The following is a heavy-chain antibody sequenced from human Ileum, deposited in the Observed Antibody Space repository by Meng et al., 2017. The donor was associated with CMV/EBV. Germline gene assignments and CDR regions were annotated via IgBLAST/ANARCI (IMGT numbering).Heavy chain of an antibody. V-gene: IGHV4-61*01. Sequence: SSGSYYWSWIRQPPVKGLEWIGYIYYSGSTNYNPSLKSRVTISVDTSKNQFSLKLSSVTAADTAVYYCARETTSYYDFWSGYQHGVWGQGTTVTVSS. CDR2: IYYSGST. CDR1: SSGSYY. D-gene: IGHD3-3*01. J-gene: IGHJ6*02. CDR3: ARETTSYYDFWSGYQHGV.